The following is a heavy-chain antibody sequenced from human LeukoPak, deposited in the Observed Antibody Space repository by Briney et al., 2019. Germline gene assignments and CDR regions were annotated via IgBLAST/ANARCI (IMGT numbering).Heavy chain of an antibody. D-gene: IGHD4-11*01. Sequence: PGGSLRLSCAASGFPVSSSYMSWVRQAPGKGLEWVAVISFDGSKKYYADSVKGRFTISRDNSKNTLYLQMNSLRAEDTAVYYCARDQLTTVTTSHYDYGMDVWGQGTTVTVSS. CDR3: ARDQLTTVTTSHYDYGMDV. CDR2: ISFDGSKK. V-gene: IGHV3-30-3*01. CDR1: GFPVSSSY. J-gene: IGHJ6*02.